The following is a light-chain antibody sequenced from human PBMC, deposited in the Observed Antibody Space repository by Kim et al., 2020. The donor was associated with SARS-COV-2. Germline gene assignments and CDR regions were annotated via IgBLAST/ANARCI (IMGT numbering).Light chain of an antibody. Sequence: ALGQPFRTTGPGDSLRSFFANWDQHKPGQAPVVVIYAKNNRPSGIPDRFSGSGSGNTASLTITGAQAEDEADYYCNCRHSSGRSYVFGTGPKVTVL. V-gene: IGLV3-19*01. J-gene: IGLJ1*01. CDR1: SLRSFF. CDR3: NCRHSSGRSYV. CDR2: AKN.